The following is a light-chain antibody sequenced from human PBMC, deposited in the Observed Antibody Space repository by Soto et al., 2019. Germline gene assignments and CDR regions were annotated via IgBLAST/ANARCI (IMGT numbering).Light chain of an antibody. J-gene: IGKJ4*01. CDR1: QSVRSDY. Sequence: EIVLTQSPATLSLSPGDRATLSCRASQSVRSDYFAWYQQKPGQPPRVILFGVSTRATAIPDRFSGSGSGTDFTITISRLEPDDFRLYYCHQYGNSPLTFGGGTKVE. CDR2: GVS. V-gene: IGKV3-20*01. CDR3: HQYGNSPLT.